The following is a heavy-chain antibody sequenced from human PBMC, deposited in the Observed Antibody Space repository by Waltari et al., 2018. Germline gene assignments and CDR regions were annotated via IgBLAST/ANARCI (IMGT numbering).Heavy chain of an antibody. CDR2: INHSGNT. J-gene: IGHJ6*03. Sequence: QVQLQQWGAGLLKPSETLPLTCGVYGGSFIGNYWSWIRPSPGKGLEWIGEINHSGNTKYNPSLKSRVTMSVDTFKNYFSLNLTSVTAADTAVYYCANRDLNKSYYYMDVWGKGTTVIVSS. V-gene: IGHV4-34*01. CDR1: GGSFIGNY. CDR3: ANRDLNKSYYYMDV.